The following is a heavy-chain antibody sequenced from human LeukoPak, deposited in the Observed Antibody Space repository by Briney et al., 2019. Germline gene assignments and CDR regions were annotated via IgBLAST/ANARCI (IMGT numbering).Heavy chain of an antibody. CDR1: RGSISSGGYY. V-gene: IGHV4-30-2*01. Sequence: SSETLSLTCTVSRGSISSGGYYWSWIRQPPGKGLEWIGYISHSGSTSYKSSLKSRVSISVDRSKNQFSLKLSSMTAADTAVYYCAIAAADTLDYWGQGTLVTVSS. J-gene: IGHJ4*02. CDR2: ISHSGST. CDR3: AIAAADTLDY. D-gene: IGHD6-13*01.